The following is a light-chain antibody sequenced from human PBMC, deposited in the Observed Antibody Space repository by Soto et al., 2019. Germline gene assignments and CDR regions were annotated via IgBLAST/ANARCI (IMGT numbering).Light chain of an antibody. CDR2: GES. J-gene: IGKJ2*01. CDR3: QQYGSSRYT. V-gene: IGKV3-20*01. Sequence: EIVLTQSPGTLSLSPGERATLYCRASQSVNNNYLAWYQQKPGQAPRLLIYGESSRATGIPDRFSGSGSGADFTLTISRLEPEDFGVYYCQQYGSSRYTFGEGTKLEIK. CDR1: QSVNNNY.